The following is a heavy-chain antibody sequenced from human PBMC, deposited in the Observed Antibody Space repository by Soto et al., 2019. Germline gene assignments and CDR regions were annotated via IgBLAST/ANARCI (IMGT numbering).Heavy chain of an antibody. V-gene: IGHV1-8*01. CDR1: GYTFTDYD. CDR2: MNPNSGET. Sequence: QEQLVQSGAEVKKPGASVKVSCKTSGYTFTDYDINWVRQATGQGLEWIGWMNPNSGETGHAQKFQGRVTMTRSASLSTAYLELGSLRSEDTAVYYCARVAVAARPRWYNWFDPWGQGTLVTVSS. D-gene: IGHD2-15*01. CDR3: ARVAVAARPRWYNWFDP. J-gene: IGHJ5*02.